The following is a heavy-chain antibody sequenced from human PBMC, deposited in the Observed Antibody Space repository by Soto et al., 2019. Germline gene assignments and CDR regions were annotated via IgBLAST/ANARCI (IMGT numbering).Heavy chain of an antibody. CDR2: IYPGDSDT. CDR3: ARAVGRWLQFPTYFDY. D-gene: IGHD5-12*01. J-gene: IGHJ4*02. Sequence: PGESLKISCKGSGYSFTSYWIGWVRQMPGKGLEWMGIIYPGDSDTRYSPSFQGQVTISADKSISTAYLQWSSLKASDTAMYYCARAVGRWLQFPTYFDYWGQGTLVTVSS. CDR1: GYSFTSYW. V-gene: IGHV5-51*01.